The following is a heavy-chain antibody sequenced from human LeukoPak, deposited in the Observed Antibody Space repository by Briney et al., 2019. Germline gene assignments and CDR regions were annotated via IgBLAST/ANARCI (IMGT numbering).Heavy chain of an antibody. J-gene: IGHJ5*02. D-gene: IGHD4-11*01. CDR2: INPNSGGT. Sequence: GASVKVSCKASGYTFTGYYMHWVRQAPGQGLEWMGWINPNSGGTNYAQKFQGRVTMTRDTSISTAYMELSRLRSDDTAVYCCARVTVPSASWFDPWGQGTLVTVSS. CDR1: GYTFTGYY. CDR3: ARVTVPSASWFDP. V-gene: IGHV1-2*02.